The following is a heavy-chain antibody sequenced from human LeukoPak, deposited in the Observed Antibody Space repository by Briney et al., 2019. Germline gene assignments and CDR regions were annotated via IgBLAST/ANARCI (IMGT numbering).Heavy chain of an antibody. CDR2: IYSGGST. J-gene: IGHJ4*02. CDR3: GRGTVTMVDY. CDR1: RFTVSSNY. D-gene: IGHD3-10*01. Sequence: PRRSLRLSCAASRFTVSSNYMSWVRQAPGRGLEWVSVIYSGGSTYYADSVKGRFTITRDNSKNTLFLQMNSLRAGDTAVYYCGRGTVTMVDYWGQGTLVTVSS. V-gene: IGHV3-66*01.